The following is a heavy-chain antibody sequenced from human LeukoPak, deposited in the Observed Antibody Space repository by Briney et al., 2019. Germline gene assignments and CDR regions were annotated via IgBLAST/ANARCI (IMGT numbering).Heavy chain of an antibody. CDR3: ARPRRGCSSTSCYSWFDP. CDR1: GGSISSYY. V-gene: IGHV4-59*12. D-gene: IGHD2-2*02. Sequence: SETLSLTCTVSGGSISSYYWSWIRQPPGKGLEWIGEIYHSGSTNYNPSLKSRVIISVDKSKNQFSLKLSSVTAADTAVYYCARPRRGCSSTSCYSWFDPWGQGTLVTVSS. J-gene: IGHJ5*02. CDR2: IYHSGST.